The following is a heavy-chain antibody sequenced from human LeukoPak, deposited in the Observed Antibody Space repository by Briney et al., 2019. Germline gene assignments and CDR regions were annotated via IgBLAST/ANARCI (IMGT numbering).Heavy chain of an antibody. V-gene: IGHV3-64*01. CDR2: ISSNGGST. CDR1: GFTFSSYA. Sequence: GRSLRLSSAASGFTFSSYAMHWVRQAPGKGLEYVSAISSNGGSTYYANSVKGRFTISRDNSKNTLYLQMGSLRAEDMAVYYCARDQDYWGQGTLVTVSS. J-gene: IGHJ4*02. CDR3: ARDQDY.